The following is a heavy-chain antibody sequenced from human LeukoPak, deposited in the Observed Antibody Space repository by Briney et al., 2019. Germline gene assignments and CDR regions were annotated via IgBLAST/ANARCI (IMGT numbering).Heavy chain of an antibody. CDR1: GYTFTSYG. V-gene: IGHV1-18*01. CDR2: ISAYNGNT. Sequence: GASVKLSCKASGYTFTSYGISWVRQAPGQGLEWMGWISAYNGNTNYAQKLQGRVTMTTDTSTSTAYMELRILRSDDTAVYYCARAGIYYYVPNFDYWGQGTLVTVSS. CDR3: ARAGIYYYVPNFDY. D-gene: IGHD3-22*01. J-gene: IGHJ4*02.